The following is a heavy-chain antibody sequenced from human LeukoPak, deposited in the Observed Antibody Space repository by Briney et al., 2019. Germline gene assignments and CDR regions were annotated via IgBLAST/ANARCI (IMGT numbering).Heavy chain of an antibody. J-gene: IGHJ4*02. V-gene: IGHV4-39*07. CDR3: AKGRWDLTGAIYY. CDR2: IYYSGST. Sequence: SETLSLTCTVSGGSISSDNYYWGWIRQPPGKGLEFIGSIYYSGSTYYNPSLKSRVTISVDTSKNQFSLKLSSVTAADTAVYYCAKGRWDLTGAIYYWGQGTLVTVSS. D-gene: IGHD1-26*01. CDR1: GGSISSDNYY.